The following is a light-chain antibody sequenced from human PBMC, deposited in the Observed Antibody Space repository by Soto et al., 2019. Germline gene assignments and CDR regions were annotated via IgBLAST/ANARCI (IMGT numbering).Light chain of an antibody. V-gene: IGKV3-20*01. CDR1: QYIASSY. CDR3: QQYYRAPRT. CDR2: GAS. J-gene: IGKJ1*01. Sequence: EIVLTQSPGTLSLSPGEGATLSCRSSQYIASSYLAWYQQRRGQAPRLLIYGASSRATGIPDRFSGRGSGTDFTLTISRLEPEDFAVYYCQQYYRAPRTFGQGTTVEIK.